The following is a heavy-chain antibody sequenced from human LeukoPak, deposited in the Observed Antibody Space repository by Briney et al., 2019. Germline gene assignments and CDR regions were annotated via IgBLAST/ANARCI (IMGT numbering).Heavy chain of an antibody. J-gene: IGHJ4*02. CDR3: AKDTRDSVAAAGTVVN. CDR2: ISWNSGSI. CDR1: GFTFDDYT. D-gene: IGHD6-13*01. Sequence: PGRSLRLSCAASGFTFDDYTMHWVRQAPGKGLEWVSGISWNSGSIGYADSVKGRFTISRDNAKNSLYLQMKSLRAEDTALYYCAKDTRDSVAAAGTVVNWGQGTLVTVSS. V-gene: IGHV3-9*01.